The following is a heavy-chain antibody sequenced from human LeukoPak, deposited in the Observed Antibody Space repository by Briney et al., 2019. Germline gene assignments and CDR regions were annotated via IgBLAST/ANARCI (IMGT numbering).Heavy chain of an antibody. Sequence: GGSLRLSCAASGFTFSSYGMHWVRQAPGKGLEWVAFIRYDGSNKYYADSVKGRFTISRDNSKNTLYLQMNSLRPEDTVVYYCATYGSGSYTNYYYMDVWGKGTTVTISS. CDR2: IRYDGSNK. CDR3: ATYGSGSYTNYYYMDV. CDR1: GFTFSSYG. J-gene: IGHJ6*03. D-gene: IGHD3-10*01. V-gene: IGHV3-30*02.